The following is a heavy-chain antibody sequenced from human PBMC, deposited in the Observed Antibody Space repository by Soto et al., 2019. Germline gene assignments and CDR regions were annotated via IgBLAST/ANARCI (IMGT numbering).Heavy chain of an antibody. CDR1: GFTFNDHY. Sequence: GGSLRLSCATSGFTFNDHYLDWIRQAPGKGLEWVGRSRNRASSYTTDYAASVKGRFAISRDDSRNSVYLQMDSLKSEDTAVYHCVSGYCTGGSCYSSPGNYWGQGTLVTVSS. V-gene: IGHV3-72*01. D-gene: IGHD2-15*01. CDR2: SRNRASSYTT. CDR3: VSGYCTGGSCYSSPGNY. J-gene: IGHJ4*02.